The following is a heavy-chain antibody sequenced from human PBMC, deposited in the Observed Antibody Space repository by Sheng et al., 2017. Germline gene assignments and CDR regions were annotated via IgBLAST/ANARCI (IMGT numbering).Heavy chain of an antibody. CDR1: GFTFSRYS. CDR3: ARGLGKFSSTSGFDI. CDR2: MSYDGSSK. D-gene: IGHD3-16*02. Sequence: QVQLVESGGGMVQPGRSLRLSCTASGFTFSRYSVHWVRQAPGKGLEWVSIMSYDGSSKYYADSVKGRFTISRDDSKNTLYLQMNGLRTEDTAVYSCARGLGKFSSTSGFDIWGQGTTVTVSS. V-gene: IGHV3-30-3*01. J-gene: IGHJ3*02.